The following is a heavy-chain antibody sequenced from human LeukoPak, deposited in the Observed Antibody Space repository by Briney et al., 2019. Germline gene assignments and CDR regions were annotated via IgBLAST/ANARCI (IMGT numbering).Heavy chain of an antibody. CDR1: GGSFSGYY. J-gene: IGHJ3*02. V-gene: IGHV4-34*01. Sequence: PSETLSLTCAVYGGSFSGYYWSWIRQPPGKGLEWIVEINHSGSTNYNPSLKSRVTISVDTSKNQFSLKLSSVTAADTAVYYCARGPYCSGGSCYLPNAFDIWGQGTMVTVSS. CDR3: ARGPYCSGGSCYLPNAFDI. D-gene: IGHD2-15*01. CDR2: INHSGST.